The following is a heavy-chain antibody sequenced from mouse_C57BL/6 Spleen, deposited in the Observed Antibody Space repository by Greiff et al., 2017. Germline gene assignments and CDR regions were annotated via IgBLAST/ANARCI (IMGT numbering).Heavy chain of an antibody. CDR3: ARLNSNYLYYFDY. V-gene: IGHV1-42*01. CDR1: GYSFTGYY. D-gene: IGHD2-5*01. CDR2: INPSTGGT. J-gene: IGHJ2*01. Sequence: EVKLQESGPELVKPGASVKISCKASGYSFTGYYMNWVKQSPEKSLEWIGEINPSTGGTTYNQKFKAKDTLTVDKSSSTAYMQLKSLTSEDSAVYYCARLNSNYLYYFDYWGQGTTLTVSS.